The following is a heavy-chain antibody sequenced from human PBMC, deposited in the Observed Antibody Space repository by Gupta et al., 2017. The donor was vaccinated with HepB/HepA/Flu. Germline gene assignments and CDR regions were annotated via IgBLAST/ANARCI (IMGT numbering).Heavy chain of an antibody. CDR3: GSWGGVEFAGSGLHF. Sequence: QLQLQESGPGLVKPSETLSLTCTVSGGSISNSYHSWGWIRQPPGKGLEYIGNISYSGSAYYNPSLKSRVTLSVDTSKNQFSLRLSSVNAADTAVYYCGSWGGVEFAGSGLHFWGQGSLVAVS. V-gene: IGHV4-39*01. D-gene: IGHD3-16*01. CDR1: GGSISNSYHS. J-gene: IGHJ4*02. CDR2: ISYSGSA.